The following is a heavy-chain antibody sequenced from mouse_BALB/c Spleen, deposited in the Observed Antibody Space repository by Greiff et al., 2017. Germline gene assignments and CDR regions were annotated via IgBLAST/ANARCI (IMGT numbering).Heavy chain of an antibody. Sequence: EVQLQQSGAELVRSGASVKLSCTASGFNIKDYYMHWVQQRPEQGLEWIGWIDPENGDTEYAAKFQGKATMTADTSTNTAYLQLSSLTSEDTAVYYWDAYYGNRFAYWGQGTLVTVSA. D-gene: IGHD2-1*01. CDR3: DAYYGNRFAY. V-gene: IGHV14-4*02. J-gene: IGHJ3*01. CDR1: GFNIKDYY. CDR2: IDPENGDT.